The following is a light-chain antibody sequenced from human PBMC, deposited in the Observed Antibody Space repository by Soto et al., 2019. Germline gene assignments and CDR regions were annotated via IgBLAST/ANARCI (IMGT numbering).Light chain of an antibody. CDR2: GAS. CDR1: QSVRSTY. J-gene: IGKJ1*01. Sequence: EIVLTQSPGTLSLSPGERATLSCRASQSVRSTYLAWYQQKPGQAPRLLIYGASSRATGIPDRFSGSGSGTDFTLTISRLEPEDFAVYYCQHYGSSRWTVGQGTRVDI. CDR3: QHYGSSRWT. V-gene: IGKV3-20*01.